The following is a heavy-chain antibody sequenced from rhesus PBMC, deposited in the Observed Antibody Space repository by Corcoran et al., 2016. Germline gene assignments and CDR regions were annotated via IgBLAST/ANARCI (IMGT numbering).Heavy chain of an antibody. CDR3: ARVYRGIDY. J-gene: IGHJ4*01. Sequence: EVQLEEAGGGVAKPGGSLRPSCAASGATFRDHYMDWVRQAPGKGLGWVSRISNCGGSSWCAVSVNGRFTVSRENAKNTLYVQINSLRVEDTAVYYCARVYRGIDYWGQGVLVTVSS. CDR2: ISNCGGSS. D-gene: IGHD1-1-1*01. V-gene: IGHV3-178*01. CDR1: GATFRDHY.